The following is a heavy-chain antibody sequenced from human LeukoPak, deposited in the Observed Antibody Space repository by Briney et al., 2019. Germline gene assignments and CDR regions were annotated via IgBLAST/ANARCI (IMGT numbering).Heavy chain of an antibody. CDR1: GFIFSDYG. CDR3: AKDPRDYPD. CDR2: IRYDGSNK. J-gene: IGHJ4*02. V-gene: IGHV3-30*02. Sequence: PGGSLRLSCAASGFIFSDYGIHWVRQAPGKGLEWVAFIRYDGSNKYYTDSVKGRFTISRDNSKNTLYLQMNSLRVEDTAVYYCAKDPRDYPDWGQGTLVTVPS. D-gene: IGHD3-16*01.